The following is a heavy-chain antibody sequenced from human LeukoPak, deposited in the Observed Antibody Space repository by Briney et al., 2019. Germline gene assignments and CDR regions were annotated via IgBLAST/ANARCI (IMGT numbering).Heavy chain of an antibody. J-gene: IGHJ4*02. D-gene: IGHD1-1*01. CDR3: ARDRYFSGNFDY. CDR1: GFTFXXYW. CDR2: IKQDGSEK. V-gene: IGHV3-7*01. Sequence: SLRLSCAASGFTFXXYWMSWVRQAPGKGLEWVANIKQDGSEKYYVDSVKGRFTISRDNAKNSLYLQMNSLRAEDTAVYYCARDRYFSGNFDYWGQGTLVTVSS.